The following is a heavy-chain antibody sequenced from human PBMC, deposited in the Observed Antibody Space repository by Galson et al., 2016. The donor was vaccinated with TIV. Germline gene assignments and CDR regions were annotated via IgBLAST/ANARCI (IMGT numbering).Heavy chain of an antibody. CDR3: AKASLAAAGHEGAFDF. D-gene: IGHD6-13*01. V-gene: IGHV3-30*18. J-gene: IGHJ4*02. CDR2: ISSDGRNE. Sequence: SLRLSCAASGFTFSLYGMHWVRQAPGKGLEWVAAISSDGRNEYYGDSVKGRFTVTRDNSKNTVYLQMNSLRAEDTAVYYCAKASLAAAGHEGAFDFWGQGTLVTVSS. CDR1: GFTFSLYG.